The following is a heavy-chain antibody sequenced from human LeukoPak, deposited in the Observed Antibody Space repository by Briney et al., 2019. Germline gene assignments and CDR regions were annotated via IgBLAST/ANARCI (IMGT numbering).Heavy chain of an antibody. V-gene: IGHV3-7*05. D-gene: IGHD5-18*01. J-gene: IGHJ4*02. CDR3: AREAGIPPSTQQWPTSVDY. CDR2: IKQDGSEK. CDR1: GFTVSSNY. Sequence: PGGSLRLSCAASGFTVSSNYMSWVRQAPGKGLEWVANIKQDGSEKYCVDSVKGRFTISRDNAKNSLYLQMNSLRAEDTAVYYCAREAGIPPSTQQWPTSVDYWGQGTLVTVSS.